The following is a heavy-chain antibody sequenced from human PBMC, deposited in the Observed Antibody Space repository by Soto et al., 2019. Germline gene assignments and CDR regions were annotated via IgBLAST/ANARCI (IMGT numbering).Heavy chain of an antibody. CDR1: GGSISSGGYY. CDR2: IYYSGST. J-gene: IGHJ5*02. Sequence: KPSETLSLTCTVSGGSISSGGYYWSWIRQHPGKGLEWIGYIYYSGSTYYNPSLKSRVTISVDTSKNQFSLKLSSVTAADTAVYYCARVRYARPTGVNWFDPWGQGTLVTVSS. CDR3: ARVRYARPTGVNWFDP. V-gene: IGHV4-31*03. D-gene: IGHD5-12*01.